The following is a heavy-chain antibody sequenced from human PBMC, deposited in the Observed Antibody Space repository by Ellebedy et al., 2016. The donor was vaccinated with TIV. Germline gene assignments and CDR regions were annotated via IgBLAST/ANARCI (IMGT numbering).Heavy chain of an antibody. CDR3: ARTEKGTFYFDY. J-gene: IGHJ4*02. CDR2: ITGSGSTI. D-gene: IGHD2/OR15-2a*01. V-gene: IGHV3-48*04. Sequence: PGGSLRLSCAASGFTFSSYSMNWVRQAPGKGPEWVSYITGSGSTIYYADSVKGRFTVSRDNAENLLYLQMDSLRAEDTAVYYCARTEKGTFYFDYWGQGTLVTVSS. CDR1: GFTFSSYS.